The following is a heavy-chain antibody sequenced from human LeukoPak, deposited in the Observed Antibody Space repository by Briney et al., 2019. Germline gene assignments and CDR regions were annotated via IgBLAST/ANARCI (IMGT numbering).Heavy chain of an antibody. CDR3: AKDHYGGNHYYFGMDV. CDR2: VSTLGDNT. V-gene: IGHV3-23*01. J-gene: IGHJ6*02. D-gene: IGHD4-23*01. CDR1: GFTIGDYA. Sequence: GGSLRLSCAVSGFTIGDYAMNWVRQAQGKGLEWVSAVSTLGDNTDYADSVKGRFTISRDNSKNTLYLQMDSLSAEDTAVYYCAKDHYGGNHYYFGMDVWGQGTTVTVSS.